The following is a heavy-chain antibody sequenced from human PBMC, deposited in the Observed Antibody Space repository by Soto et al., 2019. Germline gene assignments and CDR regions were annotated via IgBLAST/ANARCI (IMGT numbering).Heavy chain of an antibody. Sequence: QVQLVQSGAEVKKPGSSVKVSCKASGGTSSSYAISWVRQAPGQGLEWMGGIIPIFGTANYTQKFQGRVTITADESTSTAYIELSSLRSEDTAVYYCAREVEAVAGTYYFDYWGQGTLVSVSS. CDR2: IIPIFGTA. D-gene: IGHD6-19*01. V-gene: IGHV1-69*01. CDR3: AREVEAVAGTYYFDY. CDR1: GGTSSSYA. J-gene: IGHJ4*02.